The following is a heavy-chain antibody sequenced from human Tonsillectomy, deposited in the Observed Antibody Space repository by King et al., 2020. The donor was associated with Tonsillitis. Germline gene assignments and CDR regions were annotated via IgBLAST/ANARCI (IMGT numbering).Heavy chain of an antibody. CDR2: ISYDGSNK. CDR1: GFTFSTYG. D-gene: IGHD3-9*01. CDR3: AKDRDYDILTGYVGALDY. V-gene: IGHV3-30*18. J-gene: IGHJ4*02. Sequence: VQLVESGGRVVQPGRSLRLSCAASGFTFSTYGMHWVRQAPGKGLEWVAVISYDGSNKYYADSVKGRFTISRDNSKNTLYLQMNSLRGEDTAVYYCAKDRDYDILTGYVGALDYWGQGTLVPVSS.